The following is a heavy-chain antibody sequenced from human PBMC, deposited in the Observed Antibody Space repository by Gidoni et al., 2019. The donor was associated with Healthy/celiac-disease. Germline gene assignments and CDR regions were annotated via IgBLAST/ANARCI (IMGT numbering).Heavy chain of an antibody. Sequence: EVQLVQSGAEVKKPGATVKISCKVSGYTFTDYYMHWVQQAPGKGVEWMGLVDPEDGETIYAEKFQGRVTITADTSTDTAYMELSSLRSEDTAVYYCATEGVTMVRGVIPTGWFDPWGQGTLVTVSS. J-gene: IGHJ5*02. V-gene: IGHV1-69-2*01. CDR2: VDPEDGET. CDR3: ATEGVTMVRGVIPTGWFDP. CDR1: GYTFTDYY. D-gene: IGHD3-10*01.